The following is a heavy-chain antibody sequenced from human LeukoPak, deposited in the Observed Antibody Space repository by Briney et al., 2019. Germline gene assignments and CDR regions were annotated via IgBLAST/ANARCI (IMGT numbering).Heavy chain of an antibody. Sequence: ASVKVSCKASGYTFTGYYMHWVRQAPGHGLEWMGWINPNSGGTNYAQKFQGRVTMTRDTSISTAYMELSRLRSDDTAVYYCVRGLVRYYDSSGYSLGFDYWGQGTLVTVSS. V-gene: IGHV1-2*02. D-gene: IGHD3-22*01. CDR3: VRGLVRYYDSSGYSLGFDY. J-gene: IGHJ4*02. CDR1: GYTFTGYY. CDR2: INPNSGGT.